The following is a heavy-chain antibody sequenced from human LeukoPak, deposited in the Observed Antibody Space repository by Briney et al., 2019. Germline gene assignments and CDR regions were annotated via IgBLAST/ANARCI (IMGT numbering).Heavy chain of an antibody. V-gene: IGHV3-23*01. D-gene: IGHD6-19*01. CDR2: ISGSGGST. CDR3: AKAYGSGWAPFDY. J-gene: IGHJ4*02. CDR1: GFTFSSYA. Sequence: PGGSLRLSCAASGFTFSSYAMSWVRQAPGKGLAWVSTISGSGGSTDYADSVKGRFTISRDNSKNTLYLQMNSLRAEDTAVYYCAKAYGSGWAPFDYWGQGTLVTVSS.